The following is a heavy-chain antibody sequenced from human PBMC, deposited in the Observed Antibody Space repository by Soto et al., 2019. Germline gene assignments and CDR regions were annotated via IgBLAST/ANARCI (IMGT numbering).Heavy chain of an antibody. CDR2: ILHDGNNK. J-gene: IGHJ4*02. V-gene: IGHV3-30-3*01. Sequence: QVQLVESVGGVVQHGRSLRLSCTGSGFTFSNYILHWVRQAPDKGQEWVDIILHDGNNKYYADSGKGRFNISRDNSHNTLYLQMNSLRTADTAIYYCARDVEGRSYSDLGYLDQGTLITV. CDR3: ARDVEGRSYSDLGY. D-gene: IGHD3-10*01. CDR1: GFTFSNYI.